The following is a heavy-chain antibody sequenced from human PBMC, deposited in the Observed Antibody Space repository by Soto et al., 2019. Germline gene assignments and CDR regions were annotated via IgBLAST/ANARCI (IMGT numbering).Heavy chain of an antibody. CDR1: GGTFRSYA. J-gene: IGHJ4*02. CDR2: IIPIFGIV. Sequence: SVKVSCKASGGTFRSYAISWVRQAPGQGLEWMGGIIPIFGIVNYAQKFQGRVTITADESTGTAYMELRSLTSEDTAVYYCARGTDYGDYCDYWGQGTLVTVSS. D-gene: IGHD4-17*01. V-gene: IGHV1-69*13. CDR3: ARGTDYGDYCDY.